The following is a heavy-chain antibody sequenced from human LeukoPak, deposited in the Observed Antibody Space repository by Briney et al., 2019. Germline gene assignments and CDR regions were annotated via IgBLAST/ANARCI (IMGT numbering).Heavy chain of an antibody. V-gene: IGHV3-30*04. CDR3: ARDPFYRRSGWYGGYFDY. CDR1: GFTFSSYA. Sequence: GGSLRLSCAASGFTFSSYAMHWVRQAPGKGLEWVAVISYDGSNKHYADSVKGRFTISRDNSKNTLYLQMNSLRAEDTAVYYCARDPFYRRSGWYGGYFDYWGQGTLVTVSS. J-gene: IGHJ4*02. D-gene: IGHD6-19*01. CDR2: ISYDGSNK.